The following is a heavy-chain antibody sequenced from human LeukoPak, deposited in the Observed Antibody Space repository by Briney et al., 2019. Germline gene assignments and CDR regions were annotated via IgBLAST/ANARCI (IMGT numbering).Heavy chain of an antibody. CDR1: GYTFTSYG. CDR2: ISAYNGNT. V-gene: IGHV1-18*04. D-gene: IGHD4-17*01. J-gene: IGHJ4*02. Sequence: GASVKVSCKASGYTFTSYGISWVRQAPGQGVEWMGWISAYNGNTNYAQKLQGRVTMTTDTSTSTAYMGLRSLRSDDTAVYYCARDPTVTGEVDYWGQGTLVTVSS. CDR3: ARDPTVTGEVDY.